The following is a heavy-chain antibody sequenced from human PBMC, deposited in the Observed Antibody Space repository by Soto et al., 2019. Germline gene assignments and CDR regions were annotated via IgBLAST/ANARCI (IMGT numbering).Heavy chain of an antibody. V-gene: IGHV4-39*01. D-gene: IGHD6-19*01. J-gene: IGHJ4*02. CDR2: FYYSGST. Sequence: QLQLQESGPGLVKPSETLSLTCTVSGGSISSTSYYWVWIRQPPGKGLEWIGSFYYSGSTYYNPSLKSWVTISVDTSENQFSLKLSSVTAADTAVYYCARQVVDGTVAGTGSFDYWGQGTLVTVSS. CDR1: GGSISSTSYY. CDR3: ARQVVDGTVAGTGSFDY.